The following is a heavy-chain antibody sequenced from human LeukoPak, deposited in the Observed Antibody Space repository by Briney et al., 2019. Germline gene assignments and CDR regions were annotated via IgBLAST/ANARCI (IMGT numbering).Heavy chain of an antibody. D-gene: IGHD2-15*01. CDR2: IIPIFGTS. CDR1: GGTFSNSA. CDR3: ASGYCSGGSCLTHFHF. J-gene: IGHJ4*02. V-gene: IGHV1-69*05. Sequence: SVKVSCKASGGTFSNSAISWVRQAPGQGLQWMGRIIPIFGTSNYAQKFQGRVTITTDESTSTAYIELSSLRSEDTAVYYSASGYCSGGSCLTHFHFWGQGTLVTVSS.